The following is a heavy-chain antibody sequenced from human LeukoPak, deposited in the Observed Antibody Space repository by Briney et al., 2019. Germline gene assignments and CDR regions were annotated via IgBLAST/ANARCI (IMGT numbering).Heavy chain of an antibody. CDR3: ARDTSPGGIAELEGYYFDY. CDR2: ISSSSSYI. CDR1: GFTFSSYS. D-gene: IGHD6-13*01. V-gene: IGHV3-21*01. J-gene: IGHJ4*02. Sequence: PGGSLRLSCAASGFTFSSYSMNWVRQAPGKGLEWVSSISSSSSYIYYADSVKGRFTISRDNAKNSLYLQMNSLRAEDTAVYYCARDTSPGGIAELEGYYFDYWGQGTLVTVSS.